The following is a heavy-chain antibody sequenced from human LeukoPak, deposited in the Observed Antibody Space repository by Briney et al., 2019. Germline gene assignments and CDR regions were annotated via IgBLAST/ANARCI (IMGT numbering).Heavy chain of an antibody. V-gene: IGHV3-23*01. Sequence: GGSLRLSCAASGFTFSSYALNWVRQAPGEGLDWVSSISGLGGSISYADSVKGRFTISRDNSKNTLYLQMNSLRAEDTAIYYCARGPGTGGVGYWGQGTLVTVSS. D-gene: IGHD2-8*02. CDR1: GFTFSSYA. CDR3: ARGPGTGGVGY. J-gene: IGHJ4*02. CDR2: ISGLGGSI.